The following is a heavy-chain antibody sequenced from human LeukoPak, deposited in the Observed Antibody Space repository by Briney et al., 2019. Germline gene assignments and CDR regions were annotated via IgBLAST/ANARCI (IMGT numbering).Heavy chain of an antibody. Sequence: GGSLRLSCAASGFTFNSYWMNWVRQAPGKGLVWVSRINTDGSSTRYADSVKGRFAISRDNAKNTLYLQMNSLRAEDTAVYYCARNLGSDYATDVWGKGTTVTVSS. J-gene: IGHJ6*04. CDR1: GFTFNSYW. D-gene: IGHD6-6*01. V-gene: IGHV3-74*01. CDR2: INTDGSST. CDR3: ARNLGSDYATDV.